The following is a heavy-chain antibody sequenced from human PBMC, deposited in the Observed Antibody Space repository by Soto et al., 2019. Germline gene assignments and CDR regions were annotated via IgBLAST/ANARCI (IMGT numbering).Heavy chain of an antibody. J-gene: IGHJ4*02. CDR3: ARHGGWLWFDY. D-gene: IGHD3-16*01. Sequence: PSETLSLTCTVSGGSISSYYWSWIRQPPGKGLEWIGYIYYSGSTNYNPSLKSRVTISVDTSKNQFSLKLSSVTAADTAVYYCARHGGWLWFDYWGQGTLVTVST. CDR2: IYYSGST. CDR1: GGSISSYY. V-gene: IGHV4-59*08.